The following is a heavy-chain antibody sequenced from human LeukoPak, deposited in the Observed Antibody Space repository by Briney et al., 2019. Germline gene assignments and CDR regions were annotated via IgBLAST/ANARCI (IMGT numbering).Heavy chain of an antibody. CDR3: ATGMSGQQLDNFDY. CDR1: GGTFSSYA. V-gene: IGHV1-69*05. CDR2: IIPIFGTA. Sequence: SVKVSCKASGGTFSSYAISWVRQAPGQGLEWMGGIIPIFGTANYAQKFQGRVTITTDESTSTAYMELSSLRSEDTAVYYCATGMSGQQLDNFDYWGQGTLVTVSS. D-gene: IGHD6-13*01. J-gene: IGHJ4*02.